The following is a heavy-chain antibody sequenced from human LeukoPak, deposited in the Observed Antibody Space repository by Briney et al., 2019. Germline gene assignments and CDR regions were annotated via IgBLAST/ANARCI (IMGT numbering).Heavy chain of an antibody. CDR1: GGSFSGYY. Sequence: PSETLSLTCAVYGGSFSGYYWSWIRQPPGKGLEWIREINHSGSTNYNPSLKSRVTISVDTSKNQFSLKLSSVTAADTAVYYCASTYYDFWSGYPNWFDPWGQGTLVTVSS. J-gene: IGHJ5*02. V-gene: IGHV4-34*01. D-gene: IGHD3-3*01. CDR3: ASTYYDFWSGYPNWFDP. CDR2: INHSGST.